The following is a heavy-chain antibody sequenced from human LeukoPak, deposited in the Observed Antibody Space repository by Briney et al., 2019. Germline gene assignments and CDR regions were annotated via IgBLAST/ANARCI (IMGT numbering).Heavy chain of an antibody. CDR1: GGSISSYY. V-gene: IGHV4-59*12. D-gene: IGHD2-2*01. Sequence: PSETLSLTCTVSGGSISSYYWSWIRQPPGKGLEWIGYIYYSGSTNYNPSLKSRVTMSVDTSKNQFSLKLSSVTAADTAVYYCARGVSDVVVPAARGWYYYYYMDVWGKGTTVTISS. CDR3: ARGVSDVVVPAARGWYYYYYMDV. CDR2: IYYSGST. J-gene: IGHJ6*03.